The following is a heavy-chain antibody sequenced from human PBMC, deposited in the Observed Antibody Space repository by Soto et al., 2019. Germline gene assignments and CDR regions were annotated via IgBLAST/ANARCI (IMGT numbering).Heavy chain of an antibody. Sequence: SETLSLTCTVSGVSISQLYWSWIRQPPGKGLEWIGEINHSGSTNYNPSLKSRVTISVDTSKNQFSLKLSSVTAADTAVYYCARDIVVVPAAMFGGYYYMDVWGKGTRSPSP. CDR3: ARDIVVVPAAMFGGYYYMDV. CDR2: INHSGST. D-gene: IGHD2-2*01. J-gene: IGHJ6*03. V-gene: IGHV4-34*01. CDR1: GVSISQLY.